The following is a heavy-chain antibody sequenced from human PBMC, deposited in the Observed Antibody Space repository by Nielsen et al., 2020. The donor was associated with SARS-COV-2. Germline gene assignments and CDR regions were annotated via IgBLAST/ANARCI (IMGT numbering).Heavy chain of an antibody. D-gene: IGHD2-15*01. CDR2: ISYDGSNK. CDR1: GFTFSTYG. Sequence: GGSLRLPCAASGFTFSTYGMHCVRQAPVKGLAWVAAISYDGSNKYYVDSVKGRFTISRDNSKNTLYLQMSSLREEDTAVYYCAKDWTAIVVVPSGGVDYWGQGTLVTVSS. J-gene: IGHJ4*02. CDR3: AKDWTAIVVVPSGGVDY. V-gene: IGHV3-30*18.